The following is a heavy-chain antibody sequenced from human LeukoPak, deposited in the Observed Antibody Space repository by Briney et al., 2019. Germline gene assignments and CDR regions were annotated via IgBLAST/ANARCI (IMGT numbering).Heavy chain of an antibody. CDR3: ARGVHIVATPVDY. CDR2: ISSSSSYI. D-gene: IGHD5-12*01. J-gene: IGHJ4*02. Sequence: GGSLRLSCAASGFTFNSYSMNWVRQAPGKGLEWVPSISSSSSYIYYADSVKGRFTISRDNAKNSLYLQMNSLRAEDTAVYYCARGVHIVATPVDYWGQGTLVTVSS. CDR1: GFTFNSYS. V-gene: IGHV3-21*01.